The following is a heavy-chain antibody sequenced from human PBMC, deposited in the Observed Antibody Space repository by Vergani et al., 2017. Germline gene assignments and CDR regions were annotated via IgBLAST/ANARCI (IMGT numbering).Heavy chain of an antibody. CDR3: ARDLSFKDSGSYPEYWFDP. D-gene: IGHD1-26*01. Sequence: QVQLQESGPGLVEPSETLSLTCAVSGYSISSGYYWGWIRQPPGKGLEWIGSIYHSGSTYYNPSLKSRVTISVDTSKNLFSLKLSSVTAADTAVYYCARDLSFKDSGSYPEYWFDPWGQGTLVTVSS. J-gene: IGHJ5*02. CDR1: GYSISSGYY. V-gene: IGHV4-38-2*02. CDR2: IYHSGST.